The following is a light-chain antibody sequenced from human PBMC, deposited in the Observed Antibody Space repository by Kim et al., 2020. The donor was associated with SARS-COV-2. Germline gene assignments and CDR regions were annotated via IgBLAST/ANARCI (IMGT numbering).Light chain of an antibody. CDR2: VFS. V-gene: IGLV2-14*02. CDR1: RRVIVNYCS. J-gene: IGLJ2*01. Sequence: SCICTRRVIVNYCSVFSYKHDPGTAPQLRIYVFSTRSSAVSTPFSGSKSGNPASLTISVLQAEDEADYYCSSYTSGSTSLRVVFGGGTQLTVL. CDR3: SSYTSGSTSLRVV.